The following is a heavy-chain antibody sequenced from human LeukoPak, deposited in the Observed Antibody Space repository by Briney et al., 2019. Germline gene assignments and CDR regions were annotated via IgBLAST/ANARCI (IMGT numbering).Heavy chain of an antibody. J-gene: IGHJ6*03. V-gene: IGHV3-11*01. Sequence: GGSLRLSCAASGFTFSDYYMSWIRQAPGKGLEGVSYISSSGSTIYYADSVKGRFTISRDNAKNSLYLQMNSLRAEDTAVYYCARRLDDILTGYYYYYYYYMDVWGKGTTVTVSS. CDR1: GFTFSDYY. CDR2: ISSSGSTI. CDR3: ARRLDDILTGYYYYYYYYMDV. D-gene: IGHD3-9*01.